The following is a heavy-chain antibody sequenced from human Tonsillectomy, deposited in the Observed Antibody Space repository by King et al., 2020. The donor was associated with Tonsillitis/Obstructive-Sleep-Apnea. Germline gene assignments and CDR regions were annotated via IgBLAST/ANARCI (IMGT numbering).Heavy chain of an antibody. CDR3: AKDHDAAEIGTLVAYCMDV. Sequence: DVQLVESGGGLVQPGGSLRLSCAVSGFTFSNYAMSWVRQAPGKGLEWVSGINGSGGTTYYADSVKGRLTISRDNSKNTLYLQMNGLRAEDTAVYYCAKDHDAAEIGTLVAYCMDVWGQGTTVTVSS. CDR2: INGSGGTT. CDR1: GFTFSNYA. J-gene: IGHJ6*02. V-gene: IGHV3-23*04. D-gene: IGHD3-9*01.